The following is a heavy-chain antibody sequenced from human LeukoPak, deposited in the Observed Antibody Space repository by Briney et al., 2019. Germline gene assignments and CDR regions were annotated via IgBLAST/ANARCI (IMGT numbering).Heavy chain of an antibody. J-gene: IGHJ4*02. CDR1: GYSFTNYW. CDR2: IYPDDYDT. Sequence: GESLKISCKGSGYSFTNYWIGWVRQMPGKGLEWMGIIYPDDYDTRYSPSLQGHLAISVDKAISTAYLQWSSLKASDTAMYYCATSQGGNYFDYWGQGTLVTVSS. CDR3: ATSQGGNYFDY. V-gene: IGHV5-51*01. D-gene: IGHD3-16*01.